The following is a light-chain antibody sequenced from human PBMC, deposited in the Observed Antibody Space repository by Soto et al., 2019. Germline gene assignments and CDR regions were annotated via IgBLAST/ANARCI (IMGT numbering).Light chain of an antibody. CDR2: AAS. CDR1: QSISSS. V-gene: IGKV1-39*01. J-gene: IGKJ4*01. CDR3: HQTYNAPFT. Sequence: DIQMTQSPSSLSASVGDRVTITCRASQSISSSLNWYQLKPGQAPQLLIYAASTLQSGVPSRVSGSGSGTYVTLTISSLHLEEFATYYCHQTYNAPFTFGGGTTVEIK.